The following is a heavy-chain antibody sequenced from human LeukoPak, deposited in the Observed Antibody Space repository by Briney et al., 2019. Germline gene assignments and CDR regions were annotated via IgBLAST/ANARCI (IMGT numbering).Heavy chain of an antibody. D-gene: IGHD3-16*01. CDR3: ARGPLGGESFDI. CDR1: GGSLSNHY. Sequence: SETLSLTCTVSGGSLSNHYWNWIRHPAGTGLEYIGRIYHTGSTNYSPSLKSRVTLSVDTSNNQFSLNLTSVTAADTAVYYCARGPLGGESFDIWGQGTMVTVSS. CDR2: IYHTGST. J-gene: IGHJ3*02. V-gene: IGHV4-4*07.